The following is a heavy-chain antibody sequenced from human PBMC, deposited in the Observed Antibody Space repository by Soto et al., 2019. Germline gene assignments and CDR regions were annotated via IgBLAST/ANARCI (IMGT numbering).Heavy chain of an antibody. Sequence: PGGSLRLSCAASGFTFSSHSMNWVRQAPGEGLEWVSSISSSSSYIYYADSVKGRFTISRDNAKNSLYLQMNSLRAEDTAVYYCARDPGRITMIVVVTNFDYWGQGTLVTVSS. J-gene: IGHJ4*02. CDR3: ARDPGRITMIVVVTNFDY. D-gene: IGHD3-22*01. CDR2: ISSSSSYI. V-gene: IGHV3-21*01. CDR1: GFTFSSHS.